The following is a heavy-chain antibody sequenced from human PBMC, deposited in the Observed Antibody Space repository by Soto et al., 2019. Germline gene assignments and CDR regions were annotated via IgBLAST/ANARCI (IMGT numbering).Heavy chain of an antibody. D-gene: IGHD2-21*02. J-gene: IGHJ4*02. CDR1: GDTFTDYY. CDR2: VNPSGGHT. V-gene: IGHV1-46*01. CDR3: ASGGHVVVVTAALDY. Sequence: QVQLMQSGAEVKKPGASVKVSCKASGDTFTDYYIHWVRQAPGQGLEWMGTVNPSGGHTTYAQHFLGRVTMTRDTSTSTLYMELTSLTSDDTAIYYCASGGHVVVVTAALDYWGQGTLVTVFS.